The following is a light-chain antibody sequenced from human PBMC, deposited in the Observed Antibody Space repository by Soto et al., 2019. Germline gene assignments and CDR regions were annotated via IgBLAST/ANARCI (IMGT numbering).Light chain of an antibody. Sequence: QSALTPPASVSGSPGQTITISCTATSSDVGGYNYVSWYQQHPGKAPKLMIYEVVNRPSWVSNRSTGSKSSNPASLTTSWLPAEAAAPYYCCSYPSRITRVFGGGTQMTVL. CDR2: EVV. J-gene: IGLJ2*01. CDR1: SSDVGGYNY. V-gene: IGLV2-14*01. CDR3: CSYPSRITRV.